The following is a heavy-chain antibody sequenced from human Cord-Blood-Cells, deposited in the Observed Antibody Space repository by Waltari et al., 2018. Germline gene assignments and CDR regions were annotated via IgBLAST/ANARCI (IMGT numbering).Heavy chain of an antibody. CDR2: FDPEDGET. D-gene: IGHD2-2*02. V-gene: IGHV1-24*01. J-gene: IGHJ4*02. Sequence: QVQLVQSGAEVKKPAASVKVSCKVSGYTLNDLSMPWVRLATGNGLEWMGGFDPEDGETIYAQKFQGRVTMTEDTSTDTAYMELSSLRSEDTAVYYCATAVQYCSSTSCYTRIFDYWGQGTLVTVSS. CDR1: GYTLNDLS. CDR3: ATAVQYCSSTSCYTRIFDY.